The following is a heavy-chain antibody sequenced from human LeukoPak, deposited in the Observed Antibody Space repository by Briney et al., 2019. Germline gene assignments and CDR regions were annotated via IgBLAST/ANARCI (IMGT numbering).Heavy chain of an antibody. J-gene: IGHJ6*02. Sequence: PGRSLRLSCAASGFTFSSYCMHWVRQAPGKGLEWVAVISYDGSNKYYADSVKRRFTISRDTSKNTLYLQMNSLSSEDTAVYYCARGFPQDIVVVVAATYGMDVWGQGTTVTVSS. CDR1: GFTFSSYC. D-gene: IGHD2-15*01. CDR2: ISYDGSNK. CDR3: ARGFPQDIVVVVAATYGMDV. V-gene: IGHV3-30*03.